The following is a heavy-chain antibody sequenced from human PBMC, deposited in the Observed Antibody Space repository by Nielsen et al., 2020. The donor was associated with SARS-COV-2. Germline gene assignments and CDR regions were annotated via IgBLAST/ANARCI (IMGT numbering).Heavy chain of an antibody. D-gene: IGHD3-22*01. J-gene: IGHJ3*02. Sequence: VRQMPGKGLEWIGIIYPGDSDTRYSPSFQGQVTISADKSISTAYLQWSSLKASDTAMYYCARSTYYYDSSGYYYPDAFDIWGQGTMVTVSS. CDR2: IYPGDSDT. CDR3: ARSTYYYDSSGYYYPDAFDI. V-gene: IGHV5-51*01.